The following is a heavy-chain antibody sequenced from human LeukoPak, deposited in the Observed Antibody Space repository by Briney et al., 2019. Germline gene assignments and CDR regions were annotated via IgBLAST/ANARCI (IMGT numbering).Heavy chain of an antibody. CDR3: AEDLYSHAY. Sequence: GGSLRLSCAASGFTFNNFAMNWVRQAPGKGLEWVSAISSSGTITYYADSVKGRFTISRDNSKNTLYLQMNSLRAEDTAVYYCAEDLYSHAYWGQGTLVTVSS. CDR1: GFTFNNFA. V-gene: IGHV3-23*01. CDR2: ISSSGTIT. D-gene: IGHD4-11*01. J-gene: IGHJ4*02.